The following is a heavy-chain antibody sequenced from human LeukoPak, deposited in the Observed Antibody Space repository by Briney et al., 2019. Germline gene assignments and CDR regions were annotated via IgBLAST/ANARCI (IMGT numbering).Heavy chain of an antibody. V-gene: IGHV4-30-4*08. Sequence: PSETLSLTCTVSGGSISSGDYYWSWIRQPPGKGLEWIGYIYYSGSTYYNPSLKSRVTISVDTSKNQFSLKLSSVTAADTAVYYCARARVRNSGRFNMPQDIVVVPAAPPDYWGQGTLVTVSS. J-gene: IGHJ4*02. CDR3: ARARVRNSGRFNMPQDIVVVPAAPPDY. D-gene: IGHD2-2*01. CDR1: GGSISSGDYY. CDR2: IYYSGST.